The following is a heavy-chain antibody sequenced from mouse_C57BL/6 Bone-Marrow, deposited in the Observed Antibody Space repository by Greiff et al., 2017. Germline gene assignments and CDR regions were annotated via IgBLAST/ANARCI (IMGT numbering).Heavy chain of an antibody. CDR1: GYTFTSYW. Sequence: QVQLKQPGAELVMPGASVKLSCKASGYTFTSYWMHWVKQRPGQGLEWIGEIDPSDSYTNYNQKFKGKSTLTVDKSSITAYMQLSSLTSEYSAVYYCARGVVATGYAMDYWGQGTSVTVSA. V-gene: IGHV1-69*01. CDR2: IDPSDSYT. CDR3: ARGVVATGYAMDY. J-gene: IGHJ4*01. D-gene: IGHD1-1*01.